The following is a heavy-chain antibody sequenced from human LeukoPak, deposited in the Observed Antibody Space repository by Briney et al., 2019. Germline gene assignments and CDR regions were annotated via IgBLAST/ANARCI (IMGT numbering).Heavy chain of an antibody. V-gene: IGHV3-7*01. CDR1: GFTFSSYV. J-gene: IGHJ3*02. CDR3: ARWNEAFDI. D-gene: IGHD1-1*01. CDR2: IRQNGGEE. Sequence: GGSLRLSCAASGFTFSSYVMNWVHQAPGKGLEWVANIRQNGGEECCVDSVKGRFTISRDNAKNSLYLQMTSLRAEDTAIYYCARWNEAFDIWGQGTMVTVSS.